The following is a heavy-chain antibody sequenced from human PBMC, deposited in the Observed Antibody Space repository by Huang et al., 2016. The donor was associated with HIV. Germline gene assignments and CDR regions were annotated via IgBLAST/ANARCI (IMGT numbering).Heavy chain of an antibody. CDR2: SSYDGNGR. J-gene: IGHJ5*01. V-gene: IGHV3-30*04. D-gene: IGHD2-8*02. CDR1: GFSFSSYG. Sequence: QVWLVESEGGVVQPGRPLRLSCVGSGFSFSSYGRHWVRQAPGKGLEWVAFSSYDGNGRSYAGSVKGRFSISRQNSKSTVSLQMNSLRVEDSGVYFCAKGSGHFDSWGQGTLVTVSP. CDR3: AKGSGHFDS.